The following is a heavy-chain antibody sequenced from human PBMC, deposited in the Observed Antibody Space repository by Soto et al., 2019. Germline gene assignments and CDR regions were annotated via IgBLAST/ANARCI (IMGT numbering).Heavy chain of an antibody. J-gene: IGHJ6*03. Sequence: SETLSLTCTVSGGSISSYYWSWIRQPPGKGLEWIGYIYYSGSPNYNPSLKSRITISVDTSKIQFSLKLSSVSAADTAVYYCARSWGNYYGSGSYYYYYYYYRDVWGKGTTVTVSS. V-gene: IGHV4-59*01. CDR1: GGSISSYY. CDR2: IYYSGSP. CDR3: ARSWGNYYGSGSYYYYYYYYRDV. D-gene: IGHD3-10*01.